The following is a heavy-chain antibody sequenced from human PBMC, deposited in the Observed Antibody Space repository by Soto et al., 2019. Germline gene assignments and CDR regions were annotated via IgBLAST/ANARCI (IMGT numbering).Heavy chain of an antibody. D-gene: IGHD1-26*01. V-gene: IGHV4-34*01. Sequence: QVQLQQWGAGLLKPSETLSLTCAVYGGSFSGYYWSWIRQPPGKGLEWIGEINHSGSTNYNPSLKSRVNISVDTSKNQFSLKLSSVTAADTAVYYCARGFEEVGATPFDYWGQGTLVTVSS. CDR1: GGSFSGYY. J-gene: IGHJ4*02. CDR3: ARGFEEVGATPFDY. CDR2: INHSGST.